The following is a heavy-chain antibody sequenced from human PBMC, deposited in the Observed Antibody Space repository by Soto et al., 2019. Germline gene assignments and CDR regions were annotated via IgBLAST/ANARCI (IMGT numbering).Heavy chain of an antibody. Sequence: SETLSLTCTVSGGSISSGGYYWSWIRQHPGKGLEWIGYIYYSGSTYYNPSLKSRVTISVDTSKNQFSLKLSSVTAADTAVYYCARVGTAMVRDPYYFDYWGQGTLATVSS. CDR1: GGSISSGGYY. D-gene: IGHD5-18*01. CDR2: IYYSGST. CDR3: ARVGTAMVRDPYYFDY. V-gene: IGHV4-31*03. J-gene: IGHJ4*02.